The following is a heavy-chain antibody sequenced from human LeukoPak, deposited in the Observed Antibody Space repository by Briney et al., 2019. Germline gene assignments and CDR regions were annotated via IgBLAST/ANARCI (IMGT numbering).Heavy chain of an antibody. J-gene: IGHJ4*02. CDR2: ISSSSSYI. Sequence: GGSLRLSCAASGFTFSSYSMNWVRQAPGKGLEWVSSISSSSSYIYYADSVKGRFTISGDNAKNSLYLQMNSLRAEDTAVYYCARVSGLGYLDYWGQGTLVTVSS. D-gene: IGHD3-16*01. CDR3: ARVSGLGYLDY. V-gene: IGHV3-21*01. CDR1: GFTFSSYS.